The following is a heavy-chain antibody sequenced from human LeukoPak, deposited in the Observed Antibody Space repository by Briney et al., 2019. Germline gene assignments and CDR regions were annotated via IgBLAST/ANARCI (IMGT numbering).Heavy chain of an antibody. CDR3: ARLTMEGGSGSYYWPISQKLLFDY. Sequence: GGSLRLSCAASGFTFSSYWMHWVRQVPGKGLVWVSRINSDGSSTSYADSVKGRFTTSRDNSKNTLYLQMNSLRAEDTAVYYCARLTMEGGSGSYYWPISQKLLFDYWGQGTLVTVSS. V-gene: IGHV3-74*01. J-gene: IGHJ4*02. CDR1: GFTFSSYW. D-gene: IGHD3-10*01. CDR2: INSDGSST.